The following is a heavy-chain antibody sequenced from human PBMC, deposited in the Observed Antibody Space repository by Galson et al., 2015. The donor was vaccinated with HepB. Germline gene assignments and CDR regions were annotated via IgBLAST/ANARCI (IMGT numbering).Heavy chain of an antibody. Sequence: SVKVSCKASGYTFTSYYIHWVRQAPGQGLEWLGILRPSVGTTTRAQGFQGRVVLTMDTSTSTVYMEVTSLRSEDTAVYYCARELVSTYYFDFWGQGTLVTASS. CDR3: ARELVSTYYFDF. V-gene: IGHV1-46*01. CDR2: LRPSVGTT. CDR1: GYTFTSYY. J-gene: IGHJ4*02. D-gene: IGHD5/OR15-5a*01.